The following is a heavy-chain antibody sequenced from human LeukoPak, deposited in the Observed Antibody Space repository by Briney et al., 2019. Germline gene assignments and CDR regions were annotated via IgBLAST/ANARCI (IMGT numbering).Heavy chain of an antibody. CDR2: ISGSGGST. V-gene: IGHV3-23*01. CDR3: AKRRTDIVTIFGVVTGPSDYYYYMDV. D-gene: IGHD3-3*01. CDR1: GFTFSSYA. J-gene: IGHJ6*03. Sequence: PGGFLRLSCAASGFTFSSYAMSWVRQAPGKGLEWVSAISGSGGSTYYADSVKGRFTISRDNSKNTLYLQMNSLRAEDTAVYYCAKRRTDIVTIFGVVTGPSDYYYYMDVWGKGTTVTVSS.